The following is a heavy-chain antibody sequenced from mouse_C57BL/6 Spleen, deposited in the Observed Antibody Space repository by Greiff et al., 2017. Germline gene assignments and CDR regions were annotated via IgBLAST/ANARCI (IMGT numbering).Heavy chain of an antibody. CDR2: IHPNSGST. D-gene: IGHD2-1*01. V-gene: IGHV1-64*01. Sequence: VQLQQPGAELVKPGASVKLSCKASGYTFTSYWMHWVKQRPGQGLEWIGMIHPNSGSTNYNEKFKSKATLTVDKSSSTAYMQLSSLTSEDSAVYYCASGLYYGNYADAMDYWGQGTSVTVSS. CDR1: GYTFTSYW. CDR3: ASGLYYGNYADAMDY. J-gene: IGHJ4*01.